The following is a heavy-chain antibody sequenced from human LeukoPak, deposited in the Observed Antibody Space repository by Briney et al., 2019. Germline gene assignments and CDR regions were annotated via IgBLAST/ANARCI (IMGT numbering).Heavy chain of an antibody. CDR2: INPSGGST. D-gene: IGHD5-24*01. Sequence: ASVTVSCTASGYTFTSYSMNWVRQAPGQGLEWMGIINPSGGSTSYAQKFQGRVTMTRDTSTSTVYMELSSLRSEDTAVYYCARGGSVEMATITFDYWGQGTLVTVSS. V-gene: IGHV1-46*01. J-gene: IGHJ4*02. CDR1: GYTFTSYS. CDR3: ARGGSVEMATITFDY.